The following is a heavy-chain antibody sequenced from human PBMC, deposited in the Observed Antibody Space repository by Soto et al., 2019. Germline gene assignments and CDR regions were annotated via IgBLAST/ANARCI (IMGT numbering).Heavy chain of an antibody. CDR3: AKDLRDSSGYYYYIDS. J-gene: IGHJ4*02. Sequence: EVQLLESGGGSVQPGGSLRLSCAASGFTLSNYAMSWVRQAPGKGLEWVSAISISGGSTYYADSVKGRFTISRDSSKNTLYLKMNSLRAEDSAVYYCAKDLRDSSGYYYYIDSWGQGILVTVSS. CDR1: GFTLSNYA. D-gene: IGHD3-22*01. V-gene: IGHV3-23*01. CDR2: ISISGGST.